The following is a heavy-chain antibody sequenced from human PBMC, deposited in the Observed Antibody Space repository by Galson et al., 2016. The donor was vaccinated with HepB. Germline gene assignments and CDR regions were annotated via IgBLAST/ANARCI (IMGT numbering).Heavy chain of an antibody. CDR1: GFSFNTYG. CDR2: IWYDGSKK. V-gene: IGHV3-33*01. J-gene: IGHJ4*02. Sequence: SLRLSCAASGFSFNTYGMHWVRQAPGKGLEWVALIWYDGSKKYYVDSVKGRFTISRNNSQNTLYLQMNSLRAEDTALYYCARFGTGLDYWGQGTLVTVSS. D-gene: IGHD3/OR15-3a*01. CDR3: ARFGTGLDY.